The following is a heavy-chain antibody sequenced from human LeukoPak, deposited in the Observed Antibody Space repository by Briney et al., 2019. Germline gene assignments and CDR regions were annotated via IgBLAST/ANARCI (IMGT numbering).Heavy chain of an antibody. CDR2: INVSGST. Sequence: PSETLSLTCAVYGGSLSGYYWSWIRQPPGKGLEWIGEINVSGSTKYNPSLKSRVTISVDTAKNQFSLKLSSVTAADTAVYSCARVPYCTGGSCNYYYYYGMDVWGQGTTVTVSS. V-gene: IGHV4-34*01. CDR3: ARVPYCTGGSCNYYYYYGMDV. CDR1: GGSLSGYY. D-gene: IGHD2-15*01. J-gene: IGHJ6*02.